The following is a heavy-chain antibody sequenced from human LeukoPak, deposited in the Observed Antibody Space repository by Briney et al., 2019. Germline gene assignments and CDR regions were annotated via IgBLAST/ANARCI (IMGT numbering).Heavy chain of an antibody. CDR3: ARAWPLGIGH. CDR2: INHSGST. V-gene: IGHV4-34*01. J-gene: IGHJ5*02. D-gene: IGHD1-1*01. CDR1: GGSFSGYY. Sequence: PSETLSLTCAVYGGSFSGYYWSWIRQPPGKGLEWIGEINHSGSTNYNPSLKSRVTISVDTSKNQFSLKLGSVTAADTAVYYCARAWPLGIGHWGQGTLVTVSS.